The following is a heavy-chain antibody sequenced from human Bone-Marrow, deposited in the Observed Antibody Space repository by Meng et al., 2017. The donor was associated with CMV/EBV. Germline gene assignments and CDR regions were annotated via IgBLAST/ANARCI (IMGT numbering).Heavy chain of an antibody. Sequence: ASVKVSCKASGYTFTGYYINWVRQAPGQGLEWMGWINPNSGGTEYAQRFQGRVTMTRDTSISTGYMELSSLRSDDTATYYCARDFPLSNVPAATLYYYGLDVWGQGTTVTVSS. CDR3: ARDFPLSNVPAATLYYYGLDV. J-gene: IGHJ6*02. D-gene: IGHD2-2*01. CDR2: INPNSGGT. V-gene: IGHV1-2*02. CDR1: GYTFTGYY.